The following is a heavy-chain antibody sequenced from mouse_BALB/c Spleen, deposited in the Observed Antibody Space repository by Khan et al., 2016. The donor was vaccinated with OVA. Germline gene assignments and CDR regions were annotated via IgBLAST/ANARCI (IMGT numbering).Heavy chain of an antibody. J-gene: IGHJ2*01. CDR3: ARSIMAN. CDR1: GYSITSDYA. Sequence: EVQLLETGPGLVKPSQSLSLTCTVTGYSITSDYAWNWIRQFPGNKLEWMGYISYSGSTSSNPSLKSRISITRDTSKNQFFLQLNSVTTEDTATYYCARSIMANWGQGTTLTVSS. V-gene: IGHV3-2*02. CDR2: ISYSGST.